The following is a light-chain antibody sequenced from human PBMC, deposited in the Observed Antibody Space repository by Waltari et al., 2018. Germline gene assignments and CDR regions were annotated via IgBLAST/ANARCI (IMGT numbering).Light chain of an antibody. V-gene: IGKV3-20*01. CDR2: GAS. J-gene: IGKJ1*01. CDR1: QSVSRA. CDR3: QHYVRLPVT. Sequence: EIVLTQSPGTLSLSPGERVTLSCRGSQSVSRALAWYQQKPGQAPRLLIYGASSRATGIPDRFSGSGSGTDFSLTISRLEPEDFAVYYCQHYVRLPVTFGQGTKVEIK.